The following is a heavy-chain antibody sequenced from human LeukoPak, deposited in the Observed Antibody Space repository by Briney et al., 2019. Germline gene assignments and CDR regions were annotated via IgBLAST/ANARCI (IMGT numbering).Heavy chain of an antibody. CDR3: AGVFYSADAFDI. CDR2: IYYSGST. CDR1: GGSLSSYY. Sequence: SETLSLTCTVSGGSLSSYYWSWMRQPPGKGLEWIGYIYYSGSTNYNPSPKSRVTISVDTSKNQFSLKLSSVTAADTAVYYCAGVFYSADAFDIWGQGTMVTVSS. V-gene: IGHV4-59*01. J-gene: IGHJ3*02. D-gene: IGHD2-21*01.